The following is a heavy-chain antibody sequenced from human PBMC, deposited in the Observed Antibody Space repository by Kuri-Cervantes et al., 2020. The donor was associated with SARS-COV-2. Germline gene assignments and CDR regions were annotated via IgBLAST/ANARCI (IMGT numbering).Heavy chain of an antibody. D-gene: IGHD2-2*01. J-gene: IGHJ6*02. CDR1: GGSFSGYY. V-gene: IGHV4-34*01. CDR3: ARWRSCSSTSCYSSYYYGRDV. Sequence: ESLKISCAVYGGSFSGYYWSWIRQPPGKGLEWIGEINHSGSTNYNPSLKSRVTISVDTSKNQFSLKLSSVTAADTAVYYCARWRSCSSTSCYSSYYYGRDVWCQGTTVTVSS. CDR2: INHSGST.